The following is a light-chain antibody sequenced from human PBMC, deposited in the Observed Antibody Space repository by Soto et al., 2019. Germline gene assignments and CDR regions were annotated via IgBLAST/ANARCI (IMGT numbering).Light chain of an antibody. CDR3: QQTYSTPGT. Sequence: DIQMTQSPSSLSASVGDRVTITCRASQSISSYLNWYQQKPGKAPKLLIYAASSLQSGVPSRFSGSGSGTDFTLTISSLQPEDFANFYCQQTYSTPGTFGQGTKVDI. CDR2: AAS. J-gene: IGKJ1*01. CDR1: QSISSY. V-gene: IGKV1-39*01.